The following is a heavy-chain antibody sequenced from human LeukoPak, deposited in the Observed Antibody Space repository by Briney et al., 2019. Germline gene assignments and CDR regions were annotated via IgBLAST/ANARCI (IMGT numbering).Heavy chain of an antibody. V-gene: IGHV4-4*02. D-gene: IGHD3-10*01. CDR2: IYNSGST. J-gene: IGHJ4*02. Sequence: PSGTLSLTCAVSGGSISSSNWWSWVRPPPGKGLEWIGEIYNSGSTNYNPSLKSRVTISVDKSKNQFSLRLSPVTAADTAVYYCARDPGVQGFDYWGQGALGTVSS. CDR1: GGSISSSNW. CDR3: ARDPGVQGFDY.